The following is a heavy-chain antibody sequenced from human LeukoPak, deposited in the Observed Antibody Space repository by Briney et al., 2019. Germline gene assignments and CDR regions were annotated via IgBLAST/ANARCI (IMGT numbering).Heavy chain of an antibody. J-gene: IGHJ5*02. Sequence: SVKVSCKASGGTFSSYAISWVRQAPGQGLEWMGRIIPIFGTANYAQKFQGRVTITTDESTSTAYMELSSLRSEDTAVYYCARDSMITQFNWFDPWGQGTLVTVSS. CDR3: ARDSMITQFNWFDP. D-gene: IGHD3-16*01. CDR1: GGTFSSYA. V-gene: IGHV1-69*05. CDR2: IIPIFGTA.